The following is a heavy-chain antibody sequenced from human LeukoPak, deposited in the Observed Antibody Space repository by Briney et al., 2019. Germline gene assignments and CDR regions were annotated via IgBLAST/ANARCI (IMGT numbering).Heavy chain of an antibody. CDR1: GYTFTSYG. J-gene: IGHJ6*02. D-gene: IGHD3-3*01. Sequence: GASVKVSCTASGYTFTSYGISWVRQAPGQGLEWMGWISAYNGNTNYAQKLQGRVTMTTDTSTSTAYMELRSLRSDDTAVYYCARDFWSGYTGYYYYYGMDVWGQGTTVTVSS. CDR2: ISAYNGNT. V-gene: IGHV1-18*01. CDR3: ARDFWSGYTGYYYYYGMDV.